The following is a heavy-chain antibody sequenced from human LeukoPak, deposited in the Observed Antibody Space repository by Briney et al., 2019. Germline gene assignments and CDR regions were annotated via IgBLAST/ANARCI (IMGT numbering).Heavy chain of an antibody. J-gene: IGHJ4*02. CDR1: GFTFSSNW. Sequence: GGSLRLSCAASGFTFSSNWMHWVRQAPGKGLVWVSRISGDGSSAIYADSVKGRFTISRDNAKNTLYLQMNSLRAEDTAVYYCLPMVRGVNWGQGTLVTVSS. D-gene: IGHD3-10*01. V-gene: IGHV3-74*01. CDR3: LPMVRGVN. CDR2: ISGDGSSA.